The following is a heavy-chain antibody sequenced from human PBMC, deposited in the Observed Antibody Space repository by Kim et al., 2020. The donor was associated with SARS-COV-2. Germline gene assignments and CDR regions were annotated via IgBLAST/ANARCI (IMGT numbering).Heavy chain of an antibody. CDR1: GLTFTDAW. CDR3: TTNLGLWFT. CDR2: IKSKAFGGTT. Sequence: GGSLRLSCAVSGLTFTDAWMSWVRQAPGKGLEWLALIKSKAFGGTTYYAAPVKGRFTISRDDSKDTLYLHMNSLKNEDTAVYYCTTNLGLWFTSGQGTLVTVSS. V-gene: IGHV3-15*01. J-gene: IGHJ5*02. D-gene: IGHD3-10*01.